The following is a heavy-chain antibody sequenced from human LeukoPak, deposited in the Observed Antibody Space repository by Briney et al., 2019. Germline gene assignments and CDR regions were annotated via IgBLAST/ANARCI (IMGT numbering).Heavy chain of an antibody. J-gene: IGHJ4*02. CDR3: AKRPSDYGDYVSYFDY. CDR2: ISDDGRRK. CDR1: GFIFISYG. V-gene: IGHV3-30*18. Sequence: GGSLRLSCAASGFIFISYGMHWVRQAPGKGLEWVGLISDDGRRKDYADSVKGRFTIPRDNSKDTLYLQMNSLRAEDTAVYYCAKRPSDYGDYVSYFDYWGQGTLVTVSS. D-gene: IGHD4-17*01.